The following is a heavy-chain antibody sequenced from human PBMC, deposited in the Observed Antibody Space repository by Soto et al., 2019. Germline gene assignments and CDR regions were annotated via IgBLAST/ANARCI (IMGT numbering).Heavy chain of an antibody. Sequence: SETLSLTSAVSGGSISSGGYSWSWIRQPPGKGLEWSGYIYHSGSTYYNPSLKSRVTISVDRSKNQFSLKLCSVTAADAAVYYCASVPEPWGQGTLVTVSS. V-gene: IGHV4-30-2*01. CDR3: ASVPEP. J-gene: IGHJ5*02. CDR2: IYHSGST. D-gene: IGHD2-2*01. CDR1: GGSISSGGYS.